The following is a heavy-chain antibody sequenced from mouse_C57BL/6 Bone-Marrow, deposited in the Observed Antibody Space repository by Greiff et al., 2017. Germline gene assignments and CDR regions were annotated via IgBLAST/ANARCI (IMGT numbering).Heavy chain of an antibody. J-gene: IGHJ4*01. CDR2: IDPSDSYT. Sequence: QVQLQQPGAELVMPGASVKLSCKASGYTFTSYWMHWVKQRPGQGLEWIGDIDPSDSYTNYNQKFKGKSTLTVDKSSSTAYMQLSSLTSEDSAVYYCASIYYDYEEYYAMDYWGQGTSVTVSS. CDR1: GYTFTSYW. CDR3: ASIYYDYEEYYAMDY. D-gene: IGHD2-4*01. V-gene: IGHV1-69*01.